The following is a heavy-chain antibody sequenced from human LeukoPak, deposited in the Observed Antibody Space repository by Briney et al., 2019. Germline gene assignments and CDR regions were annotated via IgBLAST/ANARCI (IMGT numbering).Heavy chain of an antibody. CDR1: GGSISSYY. V-gene: IGHV4-59*01. CDR3: ARVPVRYGSGSYYNPYYFDY. Sequence: SETLSLTCTVSGGSISSYYWSWIRQPPGKGLEWIGYIYFSGSTNYNPSLKSRVTISVDTSKNQFSLKLSSVTAADTAVYYCARVPVRYGSGSYYNPYYFDYWGQGTLVTVSS. D-gene: IGHD3-10*01. J-gene: IGHJ4*02. CDR2: IYFSGST.